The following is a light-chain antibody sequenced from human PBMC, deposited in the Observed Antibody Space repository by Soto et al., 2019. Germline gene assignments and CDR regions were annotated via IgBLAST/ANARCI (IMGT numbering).Light chain of an antibody. CDR1: SSDVGGYNY. J-gene: IGLJ3*02. V-gene: IGLV2-8*01. CDR2: EVS. CDR3: SSYAGSNNLGV. Sequence: QSALTQPPSASGSPGQSVTISCTGTSSDVGGYNYVSWYQQHPGKAPKLMIYEVSKRPSGVPDRFSGSKPGNTASLTVSGLQPEDEADYYCSSYAGSNNLGVFGGGTKLTVL.